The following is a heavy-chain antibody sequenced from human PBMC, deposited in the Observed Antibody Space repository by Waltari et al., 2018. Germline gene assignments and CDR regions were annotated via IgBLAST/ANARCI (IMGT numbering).Heavy chain of an antibody. CDR2: IYSGGST. J-gene: IGHJ4*02. V-gene: IGHV3-53*01. Sequence: EVQLVESGGGLIQPGGSLRLSCAAFGFTVSSNYMSWVRQAPGKGLEWVSVIYSGGSTYYADSVKGRFTISRDNSKNTLYLQMNSLRAEDTAVYYCARDVSYGSGKTDYWGQGTLVTVSS. CDR3: ARDVSYGSGKTDY. CDR1: GFTVSSNY. D-gene: IGHD3-10*01.